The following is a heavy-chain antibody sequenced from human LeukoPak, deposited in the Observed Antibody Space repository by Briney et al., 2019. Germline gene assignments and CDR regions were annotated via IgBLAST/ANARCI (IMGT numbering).Heavy chain of an antibody. CDR2: IWYDGSDK. CDR1: GFTFSSYA. J-gene: IGHJ4*02. CDR3: ARDGGGYCGGD. V-gene: IGHV3-33*08. Sequence: PGGSLRLSCAASGFTFSSYAMSWVRQAPGKGLEWVAVIWYDGSDKYYADSVKGRFTISRDNSKNTLYLQLNSLRAEDTAVYYCARDGGGYCGGDWGQGTLVTVSS. D-gene: IGHD2-21*01.